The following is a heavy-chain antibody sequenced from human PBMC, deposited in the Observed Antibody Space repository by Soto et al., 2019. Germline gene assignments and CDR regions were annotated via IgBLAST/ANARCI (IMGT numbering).Heavy chain of an antibody. Sequence: QVQLVESGGGVVQPGRSLRLSCAASGFTFSDYGIHWVRQAPGKGLEWVAVISYDGSDKYYADSVKGRFTISRDKSKNTLYLQMNSLRTEDTAVYYCAKDLTLILDHYYYGMDVWGQGTTVTVSS. CDR3: AKDLTLILDHYYYGMDV. J-gene: IGHJ6*02. CDR1: GFTFSDYG. D-gene: IGHD3-22*01. CDR2: ISYDGSDK. V-gene: IGHV3-30*18.